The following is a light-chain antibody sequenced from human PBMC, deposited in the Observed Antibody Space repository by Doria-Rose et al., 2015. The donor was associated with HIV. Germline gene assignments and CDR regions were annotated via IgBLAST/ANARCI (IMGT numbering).Light chain of an antibody. CDR3: HQYGTSWT. Sequence: IVLTQSPGTLSLSPGERATLSCRASQSFSSTYLAWYQQKPGQAPSLLIYDGSTRATGIPDWFSASGSGTDFTLTINRLEPEDFALYYCHQYGTSWTFGQGTKVEI. J-gene: IGKJ1*01. CDR1: QSFSSTY. V-gene: IGKV3-20*01. CDR2: DGS.